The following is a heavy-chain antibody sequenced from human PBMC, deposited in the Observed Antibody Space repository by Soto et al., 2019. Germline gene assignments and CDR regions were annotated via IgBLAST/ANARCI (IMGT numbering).Heavy chain of an antibody. CDR2: ISYDGSNK. J-gene: IGHJ4*02. Sequence: PGGSLRLSCAASGFTFSSYGMHWVRQAPGKGLEWVAVISYDGSNKYYADSVKGRFTISRDNSKNTLYLQMNSLRAEDTAAYYCAKDKVSYSTGNYFDYWGQGTLVTVSS. V-gene: IGHV3-30*18. D-gene: IGHD4-4*01. CDR1: GFTFSSYG. CDR3: AKDKVSYSTGNYFDY.